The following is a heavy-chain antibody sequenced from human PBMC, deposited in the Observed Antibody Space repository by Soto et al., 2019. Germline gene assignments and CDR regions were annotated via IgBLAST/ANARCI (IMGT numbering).Heavy chain of an antibody. CDR3: SRGDDTTCHYGMVT. V-gene: IGHV3-33*01. J-gene: IGHJ4*02. CDR1: GFRFTRYG. Sequence: CAASGFRFTRYGFHWVRQAPGTGLEWVAAIWHDGSKEYYVESVKGRFTVSRDNSKSTVYLQMNSLRAEDTAVYYGSRGDDTTCHYGMVTWGQGSQVTVAS. D-gene: IGHD3-22*01. CDR2: IWHDGSKE.